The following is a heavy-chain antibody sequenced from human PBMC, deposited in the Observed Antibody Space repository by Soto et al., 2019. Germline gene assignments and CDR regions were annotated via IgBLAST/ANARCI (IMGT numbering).Heavy chain of an antibody. V-gene: IGHV3-74*01. CDR3: ARGGSLNWSFDL. CDR1: GFTFCSYW. J-gene: IGHJ2*01. CDR2: INSDGSST. D-gene: IGHD1-26*01. Sequence: EVQLVESGGGLVQPGGSLRLSCAASGFTFCSYWMHWVRQAPGKGLVWVSRINSDGSSTSYANSVKGRFTISRDNAKNTRYLQMNSLRAEDTAVYDCARGGSLNWSFDLWGRGTLVTVSS.